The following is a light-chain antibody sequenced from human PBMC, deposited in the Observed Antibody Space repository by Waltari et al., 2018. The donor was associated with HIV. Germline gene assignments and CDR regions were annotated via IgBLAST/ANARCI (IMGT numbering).Light chain of an antibody. J-gene: IGLJ2*01. Sequence: QSVLPQPPSASGTPGQRVTISCSGSSSNIGSKYVYWYQQLPGTAPEVLIYRNSRRTSGVPDRFSGSKSGTAASLAISGLRSEDEADDYCAAWDDGLGGVVFGGGTKLTVL. CDR2: RNS. CDR1: SSNIGSKY. CDR3: AAWDDGLGGVV. V-gene: IGLV1-47*01.